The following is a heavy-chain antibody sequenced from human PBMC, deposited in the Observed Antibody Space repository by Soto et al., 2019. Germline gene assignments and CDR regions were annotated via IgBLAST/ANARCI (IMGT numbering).Heavy chain of an antibody. CDR2: IYHSGNT. CDR3: ARVPSP. Sequence: QLQLQESGSGLVKPSQTLSLTCAVSGGSISSGGYSWSWIRQPPGKGLEWIGYIYHSGNTYYNPSLXSXXSVSVDRSKTQFSLKLSSVTAADTAVYYCARVPSPWGQGTLVTVSS. J-gene: IGHJ5*02. CDR1: GGSISSGGYS. V-gene: IGHV4-30-2*01.